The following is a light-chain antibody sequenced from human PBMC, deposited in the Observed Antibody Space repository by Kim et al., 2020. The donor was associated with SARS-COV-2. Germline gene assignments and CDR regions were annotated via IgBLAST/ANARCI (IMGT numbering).Light chain of an antibody. Sequence: DIQMTQSPSSLSASVGDRVTVTCRASQTISNYLNWYQHKPPKAPKLLIYAASNLQSGVPLRFSGSGSGTAFTLTISSLQPEDFATYYCQQSYTAPLFGQGTKVDIK. V-gene: IGKV1-39*01. CDR2: AAS. CDR1: QTISNY. J-gene: IGKJ1*01. CDR3: QQSYTAPL.